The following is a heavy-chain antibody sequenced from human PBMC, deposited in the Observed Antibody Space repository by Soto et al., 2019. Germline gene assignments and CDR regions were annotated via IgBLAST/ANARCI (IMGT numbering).Heavy chain of an antibody. Sequence: PGGSLRLSCAASGFTFSSYCMHWVRQAPGKGLEWVAVISYDGSNKYYADSVKGRFTISRDNSKNTLYLQMNSLRAEDTAVYYCAKDHIAVAGTGGRYYYYYYGMDVWGQGTTVTVSS. J-gene: IGHJ6*02. D-gene: IGHD6-19*01. V-gene: IGHV3-30*18. CDR2: ISYDGSNK. CDR1: GFTFSSYC. CDR3: AKDHIAVAGTGGRYYYYYYGMDV.